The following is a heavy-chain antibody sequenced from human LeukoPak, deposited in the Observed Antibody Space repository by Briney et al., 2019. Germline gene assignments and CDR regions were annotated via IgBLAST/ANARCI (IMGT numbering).Heavy chain of an antibody. CDR3: ARVGDNYDRSGYYFDY. CDR1: GGSISSYY. CDR2: IYYSGST. V-gene: IGHV4-59*01. Sequence: PSETLSLTCIVSGGSISSYYWTWMRQPPGKGLEWIGYIYYSGSTNYNPSLKSRVTISVDTSKNQFPLNLSSVTAADTAVYYCARVGDNYDRSGYYFDYWGQGTLVTVSS. J-gene: IGHJ4*02. D-gene: IGHD3-22*01.